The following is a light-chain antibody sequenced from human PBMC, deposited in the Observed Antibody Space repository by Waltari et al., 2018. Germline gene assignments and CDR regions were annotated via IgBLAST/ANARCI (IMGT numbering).Light chain of an antibody. CDR2: GVS. Sequence: SIRATASDGSNLTCSHEKTGAAPRLLCYGVSIRATCIPARFSGSGSGTEFTLTINSMQSEDFAVYYCQQYNNWPLLFGQGTKVEIK. J-gene: IGKJ1*01. CDR3: QQYNNWPLL. CDR1: ASDGSN. V-gene: IGKV3-15*01.